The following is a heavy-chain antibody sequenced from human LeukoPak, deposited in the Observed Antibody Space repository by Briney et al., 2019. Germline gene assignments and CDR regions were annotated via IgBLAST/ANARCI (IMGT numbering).Heavy chain of an antibody. CDR1: GFTFSSYG. J-gene: IGHJ4*02. V-gene: IGHV3-30*18. CDR3: AKEGIAAAGTVTYFDY. Sequence: GGSLRLSCAAPGFTFSSYGMHWVRQAPGKGLEWVAVISYDGSNKYYADSVKGRFTISRDNSKNTLYLQMNSLRAEDTAVYYCAKEGIAAAGTVTYFDYWGQGTLVTVSS. D-gene: IGHD6-13*01. CDR2: ISYDGSNK.